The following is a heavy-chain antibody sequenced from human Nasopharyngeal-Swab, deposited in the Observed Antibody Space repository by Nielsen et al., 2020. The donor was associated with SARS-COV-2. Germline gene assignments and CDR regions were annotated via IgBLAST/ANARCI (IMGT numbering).Heavy chain of an antibody. CDR1: GFTVSSNY. J-gene: IGHJ6*03. V-gene: IGHV3-53*04. CDR3: ARGGNTVRYYYMDV. Sequence: GESLKISCAASGFTVSSNYMSWVRQAPGKGLEWVSVIYSGGSTYYADSVKGRFTISRHNSKNTLYLQMNSLRAEDTAVYYCARGGNTVRYYYMDVWGKGTTVTVSS. D-gene: IGHD4-11*01. CDR2: IYSGGST.